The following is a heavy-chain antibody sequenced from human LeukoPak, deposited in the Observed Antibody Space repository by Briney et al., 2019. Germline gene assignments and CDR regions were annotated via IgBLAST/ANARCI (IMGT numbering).Heavy chain of an antibody. CDR1: GYTFTGYY. J-gene: IGHJ4*02. V-gene: IGHV1-2*02. CDR3: ARARTTYYDFWSRHWDY. D-gene: IGHD3-3*01. CDR2: INPNSGGT. Sequence: ASVKVSCKASGYTFTGYYMHWVRQAPGQGFEWMGWINPNSGGTKYAQKFQGRVTMTRDTSTSTVYMELSSLRSEDTTVYYCARARTTYYDFWSRHWDYWGQGTLVTVSS.